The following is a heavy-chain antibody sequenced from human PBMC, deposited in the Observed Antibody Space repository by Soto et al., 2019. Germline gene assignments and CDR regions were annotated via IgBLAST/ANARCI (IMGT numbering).Heavy chain of an antibody. V-gene: IGHV3-64D*08. D-gene: IGHD5-18*01. CDR1: GFTFSSYA. Sequence: GGSLRLSCSASGFTFSSYAMHWVRQAPGKGLEYVSAISSNGGSTYYADSVKGGFTISRDNSKNTLYLQMSSLRAEDTAVYYCVKHQSPVGYGRTKNGMDVWGQGTTVTVSS. J-gene: IGHJ6*02. CDR3: VKHQSPVGYGRTKNGMDV. CDR2: ISSNGGST.